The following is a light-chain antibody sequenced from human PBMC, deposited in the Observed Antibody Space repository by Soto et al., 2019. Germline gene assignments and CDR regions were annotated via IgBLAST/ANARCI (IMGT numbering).Light chain of an antibody. V-gene: IGLV2-14*01. CDR1: SSDVGGYNY. CDR3: SSYTSSSTTYV. J-gene: IGLJ1*01. CDR2: EVT. Sequence: QSALTQPASVSGSPGQSISISCTGTSSDVGGYNYVSWYQQHPGQAPRLMIYEVTNRPSGVSNRFSGSKSDNTASLTISGLQAEDEADYYCSSYTSSSTTYVFGTGTKLTVL.